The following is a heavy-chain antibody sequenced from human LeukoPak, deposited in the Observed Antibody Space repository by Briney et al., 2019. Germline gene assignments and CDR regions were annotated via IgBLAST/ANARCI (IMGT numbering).Heavy chain of an antibody. J-gene: IGHJ4*02. CDR3: ARDPHWYDSSGYYYTLDY. V-gene: IGHV3-30-3*01. CDR2: ISYDGSNK. CDR1: GFTFSSYA. D-gene: IGHD3-22*01. Sequence: SGGSLRLSCAASGFTFSSYAMHWVRQAPGKGLEWVAVISYDGSNKYYADSVKGRFTISRDNSKNTLYLQMNSLRAEDTAVYYCARDPHWYDSSGYYYTLDYWGQGTLVTVSS.